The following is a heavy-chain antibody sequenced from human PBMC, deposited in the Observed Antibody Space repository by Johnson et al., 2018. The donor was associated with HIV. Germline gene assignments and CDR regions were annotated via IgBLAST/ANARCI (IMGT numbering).Heavy chain of an antibody. CDR3: AKETRDSRSAFDV. J-gene: IGHJ3*01. D-gene: IGHD3-22*01. CDR2: IRYDGTHK. Sequence: QVQLVESGGGLVHPGGSLRLSCAASGFSFSDYAMHWVRQAPGKGLEWVALIRYDGTHKYYADSVKGRFSISRDNSKKTLYLEINSLRTEDTAIYFCAKETRDSRSAFDVWGQGTMVTVSS. CDR1: GFSFSDYA. V-gene: IGHV3-30*02.